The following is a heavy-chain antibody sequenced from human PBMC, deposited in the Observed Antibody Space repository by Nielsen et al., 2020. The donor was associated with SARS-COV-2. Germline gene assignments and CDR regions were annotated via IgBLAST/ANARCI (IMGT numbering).Heavy chain of an antibody. D-gene: IGHD2-15*01. CDR1: GFTFSSYS. J-gene: IGHJ3*02. Sequence: GESLKISCAASGFTFSSYSMNWVRQAPGKGLEWVSSISSSSSYIYYADSVKGRFTISRDNAKNSLYLQMNSLRAEDTAVYYCARDLTRVDKKWWPHDAFDIWGQGTMVTVSS. CDR3: ARDLTRVDKKWWPHDAFDI. V-gene: IGHV3-21*01. CDR2: ISSSSSYI.